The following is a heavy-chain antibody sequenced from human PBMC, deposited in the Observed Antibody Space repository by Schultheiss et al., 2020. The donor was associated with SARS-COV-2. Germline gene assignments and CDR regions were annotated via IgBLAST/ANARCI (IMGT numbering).Heavy chain of an antibody. CDR1: GGTFSSYA. CDR3: ARYEWWELLKGDRGDDAFDI. Sequence: SVKVSCKASGGTFSSYAISWVRQAPGQGLEWMGGIIPIFGTANYAQKFQGRVTMTRDTSISTAYMELSRLRSDDTAVYYCARYEWWELLKGDRGDDAFDIWGQGTMVTVSS. J-gene: IGHJ3*02. CDR2: IIPIFGTA. V-gene: IGHV1-69*05. D-gene: IGHD1-26*01.